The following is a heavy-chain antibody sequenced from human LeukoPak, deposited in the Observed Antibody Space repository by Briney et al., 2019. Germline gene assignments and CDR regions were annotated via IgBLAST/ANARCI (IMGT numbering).Heavy chain of an antibody. J-gene: IGHJ4*02. Sequence: GSLRLSCAASGFTFSSYEMNWVRQAPGKGLEWVSYISSSSSYIYYADSVKGRFTISRDNAKNSLYLQMNSLRAEDTAVYYCARDGEFAYYYGSGSYPGYWGQGTLVTVSS. D-gene: IGHD3-10*01. V-gene: IGHV3-21*05. CDR2: ISSSSSYI. CDR3: ARDGEFAYYYGSGSYPGY. CDR1: GFTFSSYE.